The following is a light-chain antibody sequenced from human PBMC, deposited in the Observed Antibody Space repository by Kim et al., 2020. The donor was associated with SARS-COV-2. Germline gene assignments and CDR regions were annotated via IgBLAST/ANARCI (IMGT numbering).Light chain of an antibody. CDR2: EST. CDR1: QNINNW. Sequence: ESVGARVTITCRASQNINNWLSWYQKKPGKAPKLLIYESTYLESGIPSRFSGSGSGTEFTLPISSLQADDFATYYCQQYDTYSQTFGQGTKVDIK. V-gene: IGKV1-5*01. J-gene: IGKJ1*01. CDR3: QQYDTYSQT.